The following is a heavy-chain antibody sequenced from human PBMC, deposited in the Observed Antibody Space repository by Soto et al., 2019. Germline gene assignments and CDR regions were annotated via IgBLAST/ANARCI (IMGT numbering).Heavy chain of an antibody. CDR1: GGYFSGYD. V-gene: IGHV4-34*01. Sequence: PSETMSLTWAVVGGYFSGYDWSWIRQPPGKGLEWIGEINHSGSTNYNPSLKSRVTISVDTSKNQFSLKLSSVTAADTAVYYCASPYGDYDRRNAFDIWGQGTMVTVSS. J-gene: IGHJ3*02. CDR3: ASPYGDYDRRNAFDI. CDR2: INHSGST. D-gene: IGHD4-17*01.